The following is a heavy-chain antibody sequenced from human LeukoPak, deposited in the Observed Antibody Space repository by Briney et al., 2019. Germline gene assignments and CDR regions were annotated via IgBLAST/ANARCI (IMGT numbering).Heavy chain of an antibody. D-gene: IGHD6-13*01. V-gene: IGHV4-34*01. Sequence: SETLSLTCAVYGGSFNGYYWSWIRQPPGKGLEWIGEINHSGSTNYNPSLKSRVTISVDTSKNQFSLKLSSATAADTAVYYCARVVAAAGKFDYWGQGTLVTVSS. CDR1: GGSFNGYY. CDR3: ARVVAAAGKFDY. CDR2: INHSGST. J-gene: IGHJ4*02.